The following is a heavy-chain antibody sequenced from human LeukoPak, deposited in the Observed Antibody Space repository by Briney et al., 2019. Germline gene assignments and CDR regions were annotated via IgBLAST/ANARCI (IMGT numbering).Heavy chain of an antibody. CDR1: GGSFSGYY. CDR3: ARGGVVLMVYAGQGAFDI. V-gene: IGHV4-34*01. CDR2: INHSGST. Sequence: SETLSLTCAVYGGSFSGYYWSWIRQPPGKGLEWIGEINHSGSTNYNPSLKSRVTISVDTSKNQFSLKLSSVTAADTAVYYCARGGVVLMVYAGQGAFDIWGQGTMVTVSS. J-gene: IGHJ3*02. D-gene: IGHD2-8*01.